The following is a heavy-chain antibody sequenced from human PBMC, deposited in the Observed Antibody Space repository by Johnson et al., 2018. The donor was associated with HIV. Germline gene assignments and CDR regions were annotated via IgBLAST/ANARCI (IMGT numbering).Heavy chain of an antibody. CDR2: IKQDGSEK. Sequence: VQLVESGGGLVQPGGSLILSCASSGFTFSSYWMSWVRQAPGKGLEWVANIKQDGSEKYYVDSVKGRFTISRDNAKNTLYLQMNSLRAEDTALYYCARVWSGSYYSNAFDIWGQGTMVTVSS. J-gene: IGHJ3*02. V-gene: IGHV3-7*03. CDR3: ARVWSGSYYSNAFDI. CDR1: GFTFSSYW. D-gene: IGHD1-26*01.